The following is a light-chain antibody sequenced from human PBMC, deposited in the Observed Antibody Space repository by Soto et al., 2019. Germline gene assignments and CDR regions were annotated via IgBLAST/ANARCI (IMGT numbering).Light chain of an antibody. Sequence: EIVMTQSPATLSVSPGEGATLSCRASQSVSSKLAWYQQKPGQAPRLLIYGASTRATGIPARFSGSGSGTEFTLINSSLQSEDSAVYYCQQYNSWLWTFGQGTKVDIK. CDR1: QSVSSK. CDR3: QQYNSWLWT. J-gene: IGKJ1*01. V-gene: IGKV3-15*01. CDR2: GAS.